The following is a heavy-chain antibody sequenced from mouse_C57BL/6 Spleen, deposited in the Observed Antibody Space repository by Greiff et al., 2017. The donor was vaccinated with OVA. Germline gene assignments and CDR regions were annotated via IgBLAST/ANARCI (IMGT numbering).Heavy chain of an antibody. CDR2: ISSGGSYT. Sequence: EVKVVESGGDLVKPGGSLKLSCAASGFTFSSYGMSWVRQTPDKRLEWVATISSGGSYTYYPDSVKGRFTISRDNAKNTLYLQMSSLKSEDTAMYYCARAPTLQQSTWGQGTLVTVSA. J-gene: IGHJ3*01. V-gene: IGHV5-6*01. CDR3: ARAPTLQQST. CDR1: GFTFSSYG.